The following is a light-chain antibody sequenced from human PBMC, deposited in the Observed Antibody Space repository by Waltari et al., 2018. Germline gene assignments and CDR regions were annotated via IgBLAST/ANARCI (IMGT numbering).Light chain of an antibody. J-gene: IGLJ1*01. V-gene: IGLV1-47*01. Sequence: QSVLTQPPSASGTPGQSVTISCSGSLSNIGANFVYWYQQVPGTAPKILIYRNDQRPSGVPDRFSASKSGASASLPISGLRSEDEADYFCAAWDDSLGGHFVFGTGTKVIV. CDR2: RND. CDR3: AAWDDSLGGHFV. CDR1: LSNIGANF.